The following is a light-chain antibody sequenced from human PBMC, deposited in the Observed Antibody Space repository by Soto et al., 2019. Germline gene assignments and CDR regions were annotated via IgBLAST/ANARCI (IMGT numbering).Light chain of an antibody. V-gene: IGKV3-11*01. J-gene: IGKJ1*01. CDR3: QQRSNWPPWT. CDR1: QSVGTS. Sequence: EIVLTQSPATLSLSPGERATFSCKASQSVGTSLAWFQQKPGQAPRLLIYDVSVRATGIPARFSGSGSGTDFTLTISRLQPEDSAIYYCQQRSNWPPWTFGRGTRVE. CDR2: DVS.